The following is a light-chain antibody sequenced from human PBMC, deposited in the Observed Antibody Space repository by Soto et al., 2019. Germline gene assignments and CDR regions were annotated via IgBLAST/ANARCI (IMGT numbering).Light chain of an antibody. CDR2: DVS. V-gene: IGLV2-14*03. J-gene: IGLJ1*01. Sequence: QSVLTQPASVSGSPGQSIAISCTGTSSDVGAFNYVSWYQQHPGKAPKFMIFDVSSRPSGVSDRFSGSKSGNTASLTISGLQTEDEADYYCASYTPSSTYVFGPGTKVTVL. CDR3: ASYTPSSTYV. CDR1: SSDVGAFNY.